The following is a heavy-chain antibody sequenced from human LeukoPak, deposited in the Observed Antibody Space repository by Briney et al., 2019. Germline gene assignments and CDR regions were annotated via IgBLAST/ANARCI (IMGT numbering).Heavy chain of an antibody. CDR2: ISSNGGST. J-gene: IGHJ4*02. Sequence: PGGSLRLSCAASGFTFSSYAMHWVRQAPGKGLEYVSAISSNGGSTYYANSVKGRFTISRDNSKNTLYLQMNSLRAEDTAVYYCARESRRRFDYWGQGTLVTVSS. CDR3: ARESRRRFDY. CDR1: GFTFSSYA. V-gene: IGHV3-64*01.